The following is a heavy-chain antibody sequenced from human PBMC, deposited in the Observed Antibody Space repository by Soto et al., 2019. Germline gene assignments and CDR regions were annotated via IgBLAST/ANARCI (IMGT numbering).Heavy chain of an antibody. V-gene: IGHV3-53*01. CDR2: IHGIGVGGGP. CDR3: AKYLLKDSSSIFDS. CDR1: GFTVSSNY. Sequence: EVQLVESGGGLIQPGGSLRLSCAASGFTVSSNYMSWVRQAPGKGLEWVSVIHGIGVGGGPYYADSVKGRFTISRDNSENTLYLQMSSLRAEDTAIYYCAKYLLKDSSSIFDSWGQGTLVTVSS. J-gene: IGHJ4*02. D-gene: IGHD1-26*01.